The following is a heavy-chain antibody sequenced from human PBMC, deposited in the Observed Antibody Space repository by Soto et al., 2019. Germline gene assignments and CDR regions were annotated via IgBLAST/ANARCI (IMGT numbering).Heavy chain of an antibody. J-gene: IGHJ5*02. D-gene: IGHD6-19*01. CDR3: ARDDGSGWFFEAA. CDR2: ILPIFDSA. CDR1: GGSIRSFA. V-gene: IGHV1-69*12. Sequence: QVQLVQSGAEVKKPGSSVKVSCKASGGSIRSFAIIWVRQAPGQGLDWMGGILPIFDSANYAQKFQGRVTITADASTSTVYMELSSLRSEDTAVYYCARDDGSGWFFEAAWGQGTLVTVSS.